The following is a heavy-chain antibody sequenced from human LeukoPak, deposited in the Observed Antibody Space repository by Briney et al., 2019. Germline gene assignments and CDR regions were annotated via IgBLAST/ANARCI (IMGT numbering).Heavy chain of an antibody. Sequence: GGSLRLSCAASEFSVGSNYMTWVRQAPGKGLEWVSLIYSGGSTYYADSVKGRFTISRDNSQNTLYLQMNSLRAEDTAVYYCARDGPRAGRGVIFENWGQGTLVTVSS. CDR2: IYSGGST. CDR1: EFSVGSNY. D-gene: IGHD3-10*01. J-gene: IGHJ4*02. V-gene: IGHV3-66*01. CDR3: ARDGPRAGRGVIFEN.